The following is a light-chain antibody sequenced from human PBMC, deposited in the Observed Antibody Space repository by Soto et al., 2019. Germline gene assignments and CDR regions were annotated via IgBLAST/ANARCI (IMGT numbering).Light chain of an antibody. Sequence: QSALTQPGSVSGSPGQSITISCTGTSSDVGPYNYVSWYQHHPGKAPKLLIYEVTKRPSGVSNRFYGSKSGNTASLTISGLQAEDEADYYCSSYTTSSTLVFGGGTKLTV. J-gene: IGLJ3*02. CDR1: SSDVGPYNY. CDR3: SSYTTSSTLV. CDR2: EVT. V-gene: IGLV2-14*01.